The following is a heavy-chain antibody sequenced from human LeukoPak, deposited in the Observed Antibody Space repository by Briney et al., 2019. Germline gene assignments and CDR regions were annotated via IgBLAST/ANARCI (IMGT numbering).Heavy chain of an antibody. V-gene: IGHV3-7*01. CDR2: IKQDGSEK. J-gene: IGHJ4*02. D-gene: IGHD3-22*01. Sequence: GRSLRLSCAASGFTFSSYLMSWVRQAPGKGLEWVANIKQDGSEKYYGDSVKGRFTISRDNAKNSLYLQMNSLRDEDTAVYYCARDSSGYQWGQGTLVTVSS. CDR1: GFTFSSYL. CDR3: ARDSSGYQ.